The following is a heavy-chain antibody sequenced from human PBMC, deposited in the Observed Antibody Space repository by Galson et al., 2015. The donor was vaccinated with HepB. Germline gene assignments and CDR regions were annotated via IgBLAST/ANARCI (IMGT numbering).Heavy chain of an antibody. CDR3: ARGRRVRGVIIPKKPDYFDY. Sequence: SETLSLTCAVYGGSFSGYYWSWIRQPPGKGLEWIGEINHSGSTNYNPSLKSRVTISVDTSKNQFSLKLSSVTAADTAVYYCARGRRVRGVIIPKKPDYFDYWGQGTLVTGSS. CDR2: INHSGST. CDR1: GGSFSGYY. V-gene: IGHV4-34*01. D-gene: IGHD3-10*01. J-gene: IGHJ4*02.